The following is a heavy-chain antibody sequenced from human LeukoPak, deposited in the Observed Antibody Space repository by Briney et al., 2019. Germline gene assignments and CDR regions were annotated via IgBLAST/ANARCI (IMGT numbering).Heavy chain of an antibody. CDR1: GFNFSDYE. V-gene: IGHV3-48*03. Sequence: PGGSLRLSCAASGFNFSDYEMNWVRQAPGKGLEWVSNIGSSGTTIYYADSVKGRFTISRDNAKNSLYLQMNSLRVDDTSVYYCARRFGYWGQGTLVTVSS. J-gene: IGHJ4*02. CDR3: ARRFGY. CDR2: IGSSGTTI.